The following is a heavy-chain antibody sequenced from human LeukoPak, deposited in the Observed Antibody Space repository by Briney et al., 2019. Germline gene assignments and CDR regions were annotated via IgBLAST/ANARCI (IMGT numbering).Heavy chain of an antibody. D-gene: IGHD3-22*01. CDR3: GRHYYDSSGYSQESFDY. Sequence: GGSLRLSCAASGFTFSSYSMNWVCQAPGKGLEWVSYISSSSSTIYYADSVKGRFTISRDNAKNTLYLQMNSLRAEDTAVYYCGRHYYDSSGYSQESFDYWGQGTLVTVSS. CDR1: GFTFSSYS. CDR2: ISSSSSTI. J-gene: IGHJ4*02. V-gene: IGHV3-48*04.